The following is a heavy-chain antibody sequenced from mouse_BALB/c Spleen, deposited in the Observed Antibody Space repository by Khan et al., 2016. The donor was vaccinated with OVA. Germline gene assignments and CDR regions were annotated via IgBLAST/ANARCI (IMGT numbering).Heavy chain of an antibody. J-gene: IGHJ4*01. CDR3: ARSYGSWAMDY. CDR1: GDSITSGF. CDR2: ITYSGNI. V-gene: IGHV3-8*02. D-gene: IGHD1-1*01. Sequence: EVQLQQSGPSLVKPSQTLSLTCSVTGDSITSGFWNWIRKFPGNKFEYLGYITYSGNIYYTPYLKSRISITRDTSKRHDYLQLNSVTTEDTATYYCARSYGSWAMDYWGQGTSVTVSS.